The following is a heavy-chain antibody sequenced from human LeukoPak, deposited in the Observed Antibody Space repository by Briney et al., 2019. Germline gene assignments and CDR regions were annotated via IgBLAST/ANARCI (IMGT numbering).Heavy chain of an antibody. J-gene: IGHJ5*02. CDR3: SRARHSTPGPWSDP. V-gene: IGHV1-46*01. CDR2: INPSGGST. CDR1: GYTFTSYY. Sequence: ASVKVSCKASGYTFTSYYMHWVRQAPGQGLEWMGIINPSGGSTSYAQKFQGRVTMTSDTSTSTVYMELSSLRSEDTAGYYFSRARHSTPGPWSDPWGKGTLVTASS. D-gene: IGHD6-13*01.